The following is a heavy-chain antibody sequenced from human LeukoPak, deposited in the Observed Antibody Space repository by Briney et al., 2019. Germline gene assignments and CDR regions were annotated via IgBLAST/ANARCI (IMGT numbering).Heavy chain of an antibody. J-gene: IGHJ6*02. CDR3: ARNKWELNYYGMDV. CDR2: IYYSGST. CDR1: GFTFSSYA. V-gene: IGHV4-59*01. D-gene: IGHD1-26*01. Sequence: GSLRLSCAASGFTFSSYAMSWVRQAPGKGLEWIGYIYYSGSTYYNPSLKSRVTISVDTSKNQFSLKLSSVTAADTAVYYCARNKWELNYYGMDVWGQGTTVTVSS.